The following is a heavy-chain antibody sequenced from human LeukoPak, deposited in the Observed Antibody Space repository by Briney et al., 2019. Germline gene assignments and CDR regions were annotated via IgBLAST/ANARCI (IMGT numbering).Heavy chain of an antibody. D-gene: IGHD6-13*01. J-gene: IGHJ5*02. CDR3: ARRSSSWKNWFDP. V-gene: IGHV4-34*11. CDR1: GGSFRGYY. Sequence: PSETQSLTCAVYGGSFRGYYWSWIRQPPGKGLEWIGYIYYSGTTNYNPSLKSRVTMSVDMSKNQFSLKLSSVTAADAAVYYCARRSSSWKNWFDPWGQGTLVTVSS. CDR2: IYYSGTT.